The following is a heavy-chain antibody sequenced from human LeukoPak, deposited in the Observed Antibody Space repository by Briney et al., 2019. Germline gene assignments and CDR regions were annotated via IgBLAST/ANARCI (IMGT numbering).Heavy chain of an antibody. CDR1: GGSFSGYY. CDR2: INHSEST. V-gene: IGHV4-34*01. Sequence: SETLSLTCAVYGGSFSGYYWSWIRQPPGKGLEWIGEINHSESTNYNPSLKSRVTISVDTSKNQFSLKLSSVTAADTAVYYCARSRFGLYYFDYWGQGTLVTVSS. CDR3: ARSRFGLYYFDY. J-gene: IGHJ4*02. D-gene: IGHD1-26*01.